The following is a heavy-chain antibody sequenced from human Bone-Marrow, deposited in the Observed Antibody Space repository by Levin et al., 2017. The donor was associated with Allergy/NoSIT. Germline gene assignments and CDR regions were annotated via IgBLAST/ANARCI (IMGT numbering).Heavy chain of an antibody. Sequence: GGSLRLSCAASGFTFKNAWMSWVRQAPGKGLEWVGRIKSKGDGGTRDYAAPVKGRFTISRDDSKNSLYLQMNSLESEDTGIYYCTTGNNFSWMDPWGQGTPVIVSS. CDR2: IKSKGDGGTR. D-gene: IGHD1-20*01. J-gene: IGHJ5*02. V-gene: IGHV3-15*01. CDR3: TTGNNFSWMDP. CDR1: GFTFKNAW.